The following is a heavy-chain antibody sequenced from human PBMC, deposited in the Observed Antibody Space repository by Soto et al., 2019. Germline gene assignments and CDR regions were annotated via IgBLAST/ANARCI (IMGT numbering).Heavy chain of an antibody. Sequence: GESLKISCKGSGYSFTSYWIGWVRQMPGKGLEWMGIIYPGDSDTRYSPSFQGQVTISADKSISTAYLQWSSLKASDPAMYYCATLGTIAAADYYGMDVWGQGTTVTVSS. J-gene: IGHJ6*02. CDR1: GYSFTSYW. D-gene: IGHD6-13*01. V-gene: IGHV5-51*01. CDR2: IYPGDSDT. CDR3: ATLGTIAAADYYGMDV.